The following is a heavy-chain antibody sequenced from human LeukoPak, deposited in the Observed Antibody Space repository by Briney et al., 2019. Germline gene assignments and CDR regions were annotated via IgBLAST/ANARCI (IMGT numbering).Heavy chain of an antibody. D-gene: IGHD3-3*01. Sequence: PSETLSLTCTVSGGSISSGGYYWSWIRQHPGKGLEWIGYIYYSGGTYYNPSLKSRVTISVHTSKNHFSLKLSSVTAADTAVYYCARAAPPYYDFWSGYSYFDYWGQGTLVTVSS. J-gene: IGHJ4*02. V-gene: IGHV4-31*03. CDR2: IYYSGGT. CDR3: ARAAPPYYDFWSGYSYFDY. CDR1: GGSISSGGYY.